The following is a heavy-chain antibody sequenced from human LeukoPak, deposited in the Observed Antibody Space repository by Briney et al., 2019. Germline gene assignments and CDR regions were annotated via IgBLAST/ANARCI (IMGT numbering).Heavy chain of an antibody. D-gene: IGHD5-18*01. CDR1: GGSISRYY. CDR2: IYYRGAT. CDR3: ASNVDTSMAVIGAFDI. V-gene: IGHV4-59*08. Sequence: PSETLSLTCKVSGGSISRYYWSWIRRPPGKGLEWIGFIYYRGATSHNPSPETRVMISVDTSKHQFSLKLSSVTDADTAMYYCASNVDTSMAVIGAFDIWGQGTLVSVSS. J-gene: IGHJ3*02.